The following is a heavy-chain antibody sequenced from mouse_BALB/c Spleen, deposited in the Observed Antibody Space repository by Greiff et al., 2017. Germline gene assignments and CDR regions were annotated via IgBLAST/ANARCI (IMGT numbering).Heavy chain of an antibody. D-gene: IGHD2-1*01. J-gene: IGHJ4*01. Sequence: DVKLVESGPGLVKPSQSLSLTCTVTGYSITSDYAWNWIRQFPGNKLEWMGYISYSGSTSYNPSLKSRISITRDTSKNQFFLQLNSVTTEDTATYYCATYGNYEGYYAMDYWGQGTSVTVSS. CDR3: ATYGNYEGYYAMDY. V-gene: IGHV3-2*02. CDR2: ISYSGST. CDR1: GYSITSDYA.